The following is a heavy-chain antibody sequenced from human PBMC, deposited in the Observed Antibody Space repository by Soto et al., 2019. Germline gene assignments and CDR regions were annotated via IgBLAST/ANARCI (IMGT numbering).Heavy chain of an antibody. V-gene: IGHV1-69*13. Sequence: SVKVSCKASGGTFSSYAISWVRQAPGQGREWMGGIIPIFGAANYAQKSQGRVTMPAAESTSTAYMELSRLRSEDAAVYYCARVLRYFDWLSPALNYSYYGMDVWGQGTTVTVSS. J-gene: IGHJ6*02. D-gene: IGHD3-9*01. CDR2: IIPIFGAA. CDR1: GGTFSSYA. CDR3: ARVLRYFDWLSPALNYSYYGMDV.